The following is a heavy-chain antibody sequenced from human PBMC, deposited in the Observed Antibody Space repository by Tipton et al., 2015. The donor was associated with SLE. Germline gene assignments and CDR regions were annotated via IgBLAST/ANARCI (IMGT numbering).Heavy chain of an antibody. J-gene: IGHJ3*02. CDR3: ARDTAHYGSGDGAFDI. D-gene: IGHD3-10*01. CDR1: GGSISSSGYY. V-gene: IGHV4-31*03. CDR2: IYYTGST. Sequence: TLSLTCTVSGGSISSSGYYWSWIRQHPGKGLEWIGYIYYTGSTYYNPSLKSRVTIAIDTSNNQFSLKVISMTAADTAMYYCARDTAHYGSGDGAFDIWGQGTMVTVSS.